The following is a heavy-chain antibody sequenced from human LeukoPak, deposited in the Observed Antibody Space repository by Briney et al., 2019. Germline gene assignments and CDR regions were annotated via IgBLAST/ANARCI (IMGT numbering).Heavy chain of an antibody. V-gene: IGHV3-74*01. J-gene: IGHJ5*02. CDR3: VRGQIGVSVIVH. CDR1: GFTFSDYW. CDR2: IKGDGRET. Sequence: GGSLRLSCAASGFTFSDYWMHWVRQVPGHGLVWVSRIKGDGRETNYADSVKGRFTMSRDNAKNTLFLQMNSLRVEDTAVYYCVRGQIGVSVIVHWGQGTLVTVSS. D-gene: IGHD3-22*01.